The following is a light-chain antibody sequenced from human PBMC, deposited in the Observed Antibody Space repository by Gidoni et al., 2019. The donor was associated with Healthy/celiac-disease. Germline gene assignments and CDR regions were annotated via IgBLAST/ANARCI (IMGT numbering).Light chain of an antibody. J-gene: IGKJ2*01. V-gene: IGKV1-39*01. CDR3: QQSYSTPPYT. CDR2: AAS. CDR1: QSISSY. Sequence: DIQMTQYPSTLSASVGDRVTITCRASQSISSYLTWYQQKPGKAPKLLIYAASSLQSGVPSRFSGSGSGTDFTLTISSLQPEDFATYYCQQSYSTPPYTFGQGTKLEIK.